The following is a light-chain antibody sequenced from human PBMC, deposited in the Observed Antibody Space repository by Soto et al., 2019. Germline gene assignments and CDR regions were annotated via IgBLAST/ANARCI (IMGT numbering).Light chain of an antibody. CDR1: SGDVGRYNY. CDR3: TSYTSSSPYV. CDR2: EVS. V-gene: IGLV2-14*01. Sequence: QSVLTQPASVSGSPGQSITISCTGTSGDVGRYNYVSWYQRHPGKVPKLVIYEVSKRPSGVSHRFSGSKSGNTASLTISALQAEDEADYYCTSYTSSSPYVFGTGTKLTVL. J-gene: IGLJ1*01.